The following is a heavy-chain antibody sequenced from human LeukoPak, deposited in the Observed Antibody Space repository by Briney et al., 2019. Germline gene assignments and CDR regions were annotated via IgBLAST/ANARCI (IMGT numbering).Heavy chain of an antibody. CDR2: ISSSSSTI. D-gene: IGHD1-26*01. CDR1: GFTFSSYS. Sequence: GGSLRLSCAASGFTFSSYSMNWVRQAPGKGLEGVSYISSSSSTIYYADSVKGRFTISRDNAKNSLYLQMNSLTAEDTAVYYCAGVSGDMDGSQQKAFDVWGQGTMVTASS. V-gene: IGHV3-48*04. CDR3: AGVSGDMDGSQQKAFDV. J-gene: IGHJ3*01.